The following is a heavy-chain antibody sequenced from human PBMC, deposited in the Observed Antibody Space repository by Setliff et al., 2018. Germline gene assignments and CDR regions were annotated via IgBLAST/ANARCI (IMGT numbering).Heavy chain of an antibody. J-gene: IGHJ4*02. V-gene: IGHV3-7*01. CDR1: GFTFGSYW. CDR3: VRDWASGDDH. D-gene: IGHD3-10*01. CDR2: IHQDGSER. Sequence: LRLSCAASGFTFGSYWMTWVRQAPEKGLEWGANIHQDGSERHYVDSVKGRFTISRDNAKNSLFLQMNILEVEDTAVYYCVRDWASGDDHWGRGTLVTVSS.